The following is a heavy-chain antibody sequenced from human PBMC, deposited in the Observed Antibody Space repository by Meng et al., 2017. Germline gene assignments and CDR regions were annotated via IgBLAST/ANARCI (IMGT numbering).Heavy chain of an antibody. V-gene: IGHV3-7*01. CDR2: IKQDGSEK. CDR1: GFTFSSYW. D-gene: IGHD7-27*01. J-gene: IGHJ2*01. Sequence: GESLKISCAASGFTFSSYWMSRVRQAPGKGLEWVANIKQDGSEKYYVDSVKGRFTISRDNAKNSLYLQMNSLRAEDTAVYYCAREGGLSLGFWYFDLWGRGTLVTVSS. CDR3: AREGGLSLGFWYFDL.